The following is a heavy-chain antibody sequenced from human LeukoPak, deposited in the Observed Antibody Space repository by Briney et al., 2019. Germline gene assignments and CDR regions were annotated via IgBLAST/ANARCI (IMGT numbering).Heavy chain of an antibody. Sequence: GGALRLSCAASGFTFSGSAMHWVRQCSRKGLEWVSRIRSKANSYATAYAASVKGRFTISRDDSKNTAYLQMNSLKTEDTAVYYCTRQGITGTTLSTFTSDWGQGTLVTVSS. V-gene: IGHV3-73*01. J-gene: IGHJ4*02. CDR2: IRSKANSYAT. CDR3: TRQGITGTTLSTFTSD. D-gene: IGHD1-7*01. CDR1: GFTFSGSA.